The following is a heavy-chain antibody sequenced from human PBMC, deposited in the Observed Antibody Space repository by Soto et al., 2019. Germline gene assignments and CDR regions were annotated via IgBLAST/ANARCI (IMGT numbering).Heavy chain of an antibody. D-gene: IGHD3-9*01. V-gene: IGHV3-30*04. CDR2: ISFNGRKK. J-gene: IGHJ2*01. Sequence: QEQLVESGGGVVRPGKSLRLSCEASGFTFTNNAMHWVRQAPGKGLEWVPVISFNGRKKFYARSVKGRFTISRDNSKNTLYLQINNLRPGDTAVYYCARDWLRRDDILTPSWNFNLWGQGTLVTAS. CDR1: GFTFTNNA. CDR3: ARDWLRRDDILTPSWNFNL.